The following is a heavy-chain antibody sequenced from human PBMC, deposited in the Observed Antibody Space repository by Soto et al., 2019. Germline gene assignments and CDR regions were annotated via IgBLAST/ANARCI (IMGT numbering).Heavy chain of an antibody. CDR3: TKDLTNIHVAVAGTTGFDY. CDR1: GFTFSSYA. Sequence: GGSLRLSCAASGFTFSSYAMSWVRQAPGKGLEWISAISGNGGSTYYADSVKGRFTISRDNSKNTLYLQMNSLRAGDTAVYYCTKDLTNIHVAVAGTTGFDYWGQGTLVTVSS. V-gene: IGHV3-23*01. CDR2: ISGNGGST. J-gene: IGHJ4*02. D-gene: IGHD6-19*01.